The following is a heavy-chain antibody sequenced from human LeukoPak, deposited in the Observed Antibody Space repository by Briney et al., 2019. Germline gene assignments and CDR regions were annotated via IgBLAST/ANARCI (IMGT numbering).Heavy chain of an antibody. CDR2: ISSSGSTT. Sequence: GGSLRLSCAASGFTFSSYEMNWVRQAPGKGLEWVSYISSSGSTTYYADSVKGRFTISRDNAKNSLYLQTNSLRAEDTAVYYCARLDTQLWLHCLDYWGQGTLVTVSS. CDR1: GFTFSSYE. V-gene: IGHV3-48*03. CDR3: ARLDTQLWLHCLDY. J-gene: IGHJ4*02. D-gene: IGHD5-18*01.